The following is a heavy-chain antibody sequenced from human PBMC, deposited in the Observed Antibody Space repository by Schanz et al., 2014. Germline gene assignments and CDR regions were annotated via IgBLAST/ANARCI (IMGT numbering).Heavy chain of an antibody. CDR2: INYSGSA. CDR1: GGSVSGYS. D-gene: IGHD2-21*01. J-gene: IGHJ3*02. Sequence: VQLQQWGAGRLRPAETLSLTCAVYGGSVSGYSWTWIRQSPRKGLEWIGEINYSGSAHYNPSLTSRLTISMDASKSQLSLKMKSVSAADTAVYYCARDLPYCDGGKCYSDGFDIWGQGTLVTVSS. V-gene: IGHV4-34*01. CDR3: ARDLPYCDGGKCYSDGFDI.